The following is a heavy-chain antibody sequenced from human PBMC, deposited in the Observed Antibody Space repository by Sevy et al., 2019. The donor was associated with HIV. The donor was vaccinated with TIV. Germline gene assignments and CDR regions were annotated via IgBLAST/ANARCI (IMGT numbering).Heavy chain of an antibody. D-gene: IGHD3-22*01. CDR2: IRGAGSIT. J-gene: IGHJ3*02. Sequence: GSLRLSCAASGFTFNSYAMNWVRQAPGKGLEWLSAIRGAGSITFYADSVKGRFTISRDNSKNTLYLQMNGLRAEDTAVYYCAKEYYYDSSGSVGAFDIWGQGTMVTVSS. CDR1: GFTFNSYA. CDR3: AKEYYYDSSGSVGAFDI. V-gene: IGHV3-23*01.